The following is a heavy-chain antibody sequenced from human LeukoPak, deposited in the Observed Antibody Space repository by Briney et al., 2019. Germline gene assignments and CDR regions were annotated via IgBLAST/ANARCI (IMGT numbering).Heavy chain of an antibody. CDR3: ARSTDGCGSYCFFDY. CDR2: IYYTGST. CDR1: GGSISSSSYY. D-gene: IGHD1-26*01. J-gene: IGHJ4*02. V-gene: IGHV4-39*01. Sequence: SETLSLTCTVSGGSISSSSYYWGWIRQPPGKGLEWIGSIYYTGSTYYNPSLKSRVAISVDTSKNQFSLKLSSVTAADTAVYYCARSTDGCGSYCFFDYWGQGTLVTVSS.